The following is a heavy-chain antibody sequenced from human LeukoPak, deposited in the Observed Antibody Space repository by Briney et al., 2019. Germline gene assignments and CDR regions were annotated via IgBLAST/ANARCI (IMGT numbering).Heavy chain of an antibody. CDR2: ISYHGSNK. V-gene: IGHV3-30*03. CDR3: AREKVQRLEIVSSFDF. CDR1: ESIFNNHA. D-gene: IGHD5-12*01. Sequence: GGSLRLSCAASESIFNNHAIHWVRQAPGKGLEWVSGISYHGSNKYYAESVKGRFTVSRDDSRKTVYLELSSLRGDDTAMYYCAREKVQRLEIVSSFDFWGQGTLVTVSS. J-gene: IGHJ4*02.